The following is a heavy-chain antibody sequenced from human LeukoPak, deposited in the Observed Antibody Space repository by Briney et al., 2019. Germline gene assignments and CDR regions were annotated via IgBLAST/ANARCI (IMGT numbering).Heavy chain of an antibody. D-gene: IGHD3-9*01. CDR1: GYTFTSYG. CDR2: ISAYNGNT. J-gene: IGHJ5*02. Sequence: ASVKVSCKASGYTFTSYGISWVRQAPGQGLEWMGWISAYNGNTNYAQKLQGRVTMTTDTSTSTAYMELRRLTSDDTAVYYCARDLEGRYYDILTGYHNWFDTGGQGTLVTVSP. CDR3: ARDLEGRYYDILTGYHNWFDT. V-gene: IGHV1-18*01.